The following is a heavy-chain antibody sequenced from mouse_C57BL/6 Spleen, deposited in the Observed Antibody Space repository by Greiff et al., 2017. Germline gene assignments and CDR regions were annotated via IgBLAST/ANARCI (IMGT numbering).Heavy chain of an antibody. CDR2: IHPNSGST. Sequence: QVQLQQSGAELVKPGASVKLSCKASGYTFTSYWMHWVKQRPGQGLEWIGMIHPNSGSTNYNEKFKSKATLTVDKSSSTAYMQLSSLTSEDSAVYYCAMDYYGSSYENFDVWGTGTTVTVSS. D-gene: IGHD1-1*01. J-gene: IGHJ1*03. V-gene: IGHV1-64*01. CDR1: GYTFTSYW. CDR3: AMDYYGSSYENFDV.